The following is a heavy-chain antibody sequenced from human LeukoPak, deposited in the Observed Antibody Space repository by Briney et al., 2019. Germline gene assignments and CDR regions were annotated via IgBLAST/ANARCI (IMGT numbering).Heavy chain of an antibody. CDR1: GGSISSSPYY. Sequence: SETLSLTCTVSGGSISSSPYYWGWIRQPPGKKLEWIGSINYSGSTYYNPSLNSRVTISVDTSRNQFSLKLSSVTAADTAVYYCARHQWSGSWGYYLDYWGQGTLVTVSS. J-gene: IGHJ4*02. D-gene: IGHD6-13*01. CDR2: INYSGST. V-gene: IGHV4-39*01. CDR3: ARHQWSGSWGYYLDY.